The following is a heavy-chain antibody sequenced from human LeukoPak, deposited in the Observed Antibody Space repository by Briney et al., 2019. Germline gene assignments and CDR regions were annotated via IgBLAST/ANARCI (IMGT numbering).Heavy chain of an antibody. CDR3: ARVKMGATISDFYYYYRDV. D-gene: IGHD1-26*01. CDR1: GFTFSSYT. Sequence: GGSLTLSCAASGFTFSSYTMVWGRQAPGKGLEYGAAIISNGGRTHYKDAVKGRFTISRDNSENTVFLQMGSLRADDMAVYYCARVKMGATISDFYYYYRDVWGKGTTVTVSS. J-gene: IGHJ6*03. CDR2: IISNGGRT. V-gene: IGHV3-64*02.